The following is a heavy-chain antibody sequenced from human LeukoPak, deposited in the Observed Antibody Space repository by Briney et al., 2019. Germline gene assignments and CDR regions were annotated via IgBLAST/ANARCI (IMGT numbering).Heavy chain of an antibody. J-gene: IGHJ4*02. Sequence: ASVKVSCKASGYTFTSYGISWVRQAHGQGLEWMGWISAYNGNTNYAQKLQGRVTMTTDTSTSTAYMELRSLRSDDTAVYYCATDIAAAGPNAFDYWGQGTLVTVSS. CDR3: ATDIAAAGPNAFDY. CDR2: ISAYNGNT. D-gene: IGHD6-13*01. V-gene: IGHV1-18*01. CDR1: GYTFTSYG.